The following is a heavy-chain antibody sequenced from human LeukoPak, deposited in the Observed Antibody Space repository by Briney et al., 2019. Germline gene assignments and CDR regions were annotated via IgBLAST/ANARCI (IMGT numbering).Heavy chain of an antibody. J-gene: IGHJ4*02. V-gene: IGHV3-33*01. D-gene: IGHD4-17*01. CDR1: GFTFSSSA. Sequence: GRSLRLSCAASGFTFSSSAMHWVRQAPGKGLEWVAVIWFDGTNKYYADSVKGRFTISRDNSKNTLYLQVNTLRAEDTAVYYCARDTSPTVTTMGYWGQGTLVTVSS. CDR2: IWFDGTNK. CDR3: ARDTSPTVTTMGY.